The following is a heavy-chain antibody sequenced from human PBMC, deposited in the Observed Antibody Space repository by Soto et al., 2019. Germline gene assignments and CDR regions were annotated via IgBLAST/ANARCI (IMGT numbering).Heavy chain of an antibody. V-gene: IGHV3-30-3*01. CDR2: IAYDGRNK. CDR1: GFTFSSSV. D-gene: IGHD2-21*01. CDR3: ARVWHWPDGFDI. J-gene: IGHJ3*02. Sequence: RLGRSRSLPCAAYGFTFSSSVMAWVRQAPGKGLQWVAVIAYDGRNKYYADSVKGRFTISRDKPKNMMYLQMNRLRPEDTAVYYYARVWHWPDGFDIWGQGTMVTVSS.